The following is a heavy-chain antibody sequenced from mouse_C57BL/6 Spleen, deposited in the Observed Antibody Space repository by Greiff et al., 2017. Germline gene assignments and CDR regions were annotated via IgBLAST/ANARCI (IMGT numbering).Heavy chain of an antibody. CDR2: IDPSDSYT. CDR3: ASYYGSSYVYY. CDR1: GYTFTSYW. Sequence: QVQLQQSGAELVKPGASVKLSCKASGYTFTSYWMQWVKQRPGQGLEWIGEIDPSDSYTNYNQKFKGKATLTVDTSSSTAYMQLSSLTSEDSAVYYCASYYGSSYVYYWGQGTTLTVSS. V-gene: IGHV1-50*01. D-gene: IGHD1-1*01. J-gene: IGHJ2*01.